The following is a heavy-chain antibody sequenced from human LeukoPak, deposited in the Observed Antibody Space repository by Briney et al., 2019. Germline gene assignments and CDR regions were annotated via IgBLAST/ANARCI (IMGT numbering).Heavy chain of an antibody. D-gene: IGHD3-22*01. V-gene: IGHV3-23*01. J-gene: IGHJ4*02. Sequence: GGSLRLSCPVSGFTFSSYAMSWVRQAPGRGLEWVSVISTSGESAYYADSVKGRFTISRDNSKNTLYLQMNSLRAEDTAVYHCAKDRGSGYHYFDYWGQGTLVTVCS. CDR3: AKDRGSGYHYFDY. CDR2: ISTSGESA. CDR1: GFTFSSYA.